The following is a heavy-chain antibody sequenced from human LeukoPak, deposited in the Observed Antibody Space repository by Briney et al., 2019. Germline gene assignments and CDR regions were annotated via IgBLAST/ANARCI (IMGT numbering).Heavy chain of an antibody. CDR1: GGTFSSYA. CDR2: IIPIFGTA. V-gene: IGHV1-69*05. Sequence: SVKVSCKASGGTFSSYAISWVRQAPGQGLEWMGGIIPIFGTANYAQKLQGRVTMTTDTSTSTAYMELRSLRSDDTAVYYCARETPEYYDFWSGYYTGIAHFDYWGQGTLVTVSS. D-gene: IGHD3-3*01. J-gene: IGHJ4*02. CDR3: ARETPEYYDFWSGYYTGIAHFDY.